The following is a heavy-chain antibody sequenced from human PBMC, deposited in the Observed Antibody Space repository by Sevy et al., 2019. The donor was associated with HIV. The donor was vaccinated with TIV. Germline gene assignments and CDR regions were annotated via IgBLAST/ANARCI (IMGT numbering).Heavy chain of an antibody. CDR3: ARRERDTMVRGVDWFDP. CDR1: GGSTSSSNW. J-gene: IGHJ5*02. Sequence: SETLSLTCAVSGGSTSSSNWWSWVRQPPGKGLEWIGEIYRSGSTNYNPSLKSRVTISVDKSKNQFSLKLSSVTAADTAVYYCARRERDTMVRGVDWFDPWGQGTLVTVSS. V-gene: IGHV4-4*02. CDR2: IYRSGST. D-gene: IGHD3-10*01.